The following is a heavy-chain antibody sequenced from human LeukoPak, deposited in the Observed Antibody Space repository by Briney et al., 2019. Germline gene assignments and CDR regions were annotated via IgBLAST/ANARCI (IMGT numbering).Heavy chain of an antibody. V-gene: IGHV1-46*01. Sequence: GASVKVSCKASGYTFTGHYMHWVRQAPGQGLEWVGIINPRGGSTRYAQKFQGRVTITSDTSTSTVYMDLSSLRFEDTAVYYCASEMDVWGKGTTVTVSS. CDR2: INPRGGST. J-gene: IGHJ6*04. CDR1: GYTFTGHY. CDR3: ASEMDV.